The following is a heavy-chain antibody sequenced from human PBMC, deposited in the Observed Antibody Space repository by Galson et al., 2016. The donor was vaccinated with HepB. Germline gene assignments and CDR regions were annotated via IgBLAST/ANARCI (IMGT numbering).Heavy chain of an antibody. CDR2: IYYTGNI. Sequence: SETLSLTCTVSNGSVTSSSFYWSWIRKPPGKGLEWIRYIYYTGNINYNPSLKSRVTISMDASKNQLSLKLSSVTAADTAVYYCARDLATVTTPSRYFDLWGRGTLVTVSS. D-gene: IGHD4-23*01. CDR1: NGSVTSSSFY. J-gene: IGHJ2*01. CDR3: ARDLATVTTPSRYFDL. V-gene: IGHV4-61*01.